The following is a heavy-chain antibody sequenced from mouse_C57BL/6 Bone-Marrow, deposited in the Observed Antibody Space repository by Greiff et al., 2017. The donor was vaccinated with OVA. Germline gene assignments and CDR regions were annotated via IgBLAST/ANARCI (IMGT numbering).Heavy chain of an antibody. V-gene: IGHV1-4*01. Sequence: QVQLQQSGAELARPGASVKMSCKASGYTFTSYTMHWVKQRPGQGLEWIGYINPSSGYTKYNQKFKDKATLTADKSSSTAYMQLSSLTSEDSAVYYCARWGFTTVVAKRYYYAMDYWGQGTSVTVSS. CDR1: GYTFTSYT. J-gene: IGHJ4*01. CDR3: ARWGFTTVVAKRYYYAMDY. D-gene: IGHD1-1*01. CDR2: INPSSGYT.